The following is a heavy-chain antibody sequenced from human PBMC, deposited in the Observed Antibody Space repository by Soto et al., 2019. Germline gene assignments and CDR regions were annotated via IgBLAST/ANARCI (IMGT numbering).Heavy chain of an antibody. D-gene: IGHD3-3*01. CDR2: IIPIFGTA. Sequence: SVKVSCKASGGTFSSYAISWVRQAPGQGLEWMGGIIPIFGTANYAQKFQGRVTITADESTSTAYMELSSLRSEDTAVYYCARHAPRREWLDTIDYWGQGTLVTVSS. CDR1: GGTFSSYA. V-gene: IGHV1-69*13. J-gene: IGHJ4*02. CDR3: ARHAPRREWLDTIDY.